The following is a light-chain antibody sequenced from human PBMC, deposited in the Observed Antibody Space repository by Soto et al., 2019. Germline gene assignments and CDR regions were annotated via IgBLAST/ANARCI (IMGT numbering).Light chain of an antibody. CDR2: GAS. Sequence: EIVLTQSPGTLSLSPRERATLSCRASQSVSNNYLAWYQHRPGQAPRLLIYGASTRAPGIPDRFSGSGSGADFTLTISRLEPEDVAVYYCQQYAASPRTFGQGTQV. CDR1: QSVSNNY. J-gene: IGKJ1*01. CDR3: QQYAASPRT. V-gene: IGKV3-20*01.